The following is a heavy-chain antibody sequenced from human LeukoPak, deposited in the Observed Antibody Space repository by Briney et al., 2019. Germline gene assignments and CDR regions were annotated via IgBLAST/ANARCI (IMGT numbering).Heavy chain of an antibody. J-gene: IGHJ3*01. CDR2: IYTSGST. D-gene: IGHD2-21*02. Sequence: SETLSLTCTVSGGSISSYYWSWIRQPAGKGLEWIGRIYTSGSTNYNPSLKSRVTMSVDTSKNQFPLKLSSVTAADTAVYYCARRGDLGRAFDVWGQGTMVTVSS. V-gene: IGHV4-4*07. CDR1: GGSISSYY. CDR3: ARRGDLGRAFDV.